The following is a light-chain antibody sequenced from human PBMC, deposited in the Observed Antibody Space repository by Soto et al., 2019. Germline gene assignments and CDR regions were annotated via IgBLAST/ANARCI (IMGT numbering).Light chain of an antibody. CDR2: AAS. CDR1: QDISSH. CDR3: QQFNSYPIT. V-gene: IGKV1-9*01. J-gene: IGKJ5*01. Sequence: DIQLTQSPSFLSAYVGDRVTITCRASQDISSHLVWYQQKPGEAPQLLIFAASTLQSGVPSRFSGSGSETKFPLTINGLQPEDFANFYCQQFNSYPITFGQGKRVEIK.